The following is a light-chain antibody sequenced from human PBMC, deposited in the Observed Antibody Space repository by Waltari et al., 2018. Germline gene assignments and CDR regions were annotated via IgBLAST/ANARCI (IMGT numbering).Light chain of an antibody. CDR2: GAS. Sequence: ELVMTQSQATLSVSPGARATPSCRASQSVSSNLALYQQKPGQAPRLLIFGASTRATGIPARFSGSGSGTEFTLTISSLQSEDFAIYYCQQYNTWPYTFGQGTKLEIK. CDR3: QQYNTWPYT. CDR1: QSVSSN. V-gene: IGKV3-15*01. J-gene: IGKJ2*01.